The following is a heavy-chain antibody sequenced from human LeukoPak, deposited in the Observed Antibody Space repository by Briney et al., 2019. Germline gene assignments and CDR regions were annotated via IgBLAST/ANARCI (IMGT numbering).Heavy chain of an antibody. CDR3: ARALHYYDSSGQPPTFGY. J-gene: IGHJ4*02. V-gene: IGHV1-2*02. D-gene: IGHD3-22*01. Sequence: ASVKLSCKASGYTFTGYYMHWVRQAPGQGLEWMGWINPNSGDTNYAQKFQGRVTMTRDTSISTAYMELSRLRSDDTAVYYCARALHYYDSSGQPPTFGYWGQGTLVTVSS. CDR1: GYTFTGYY. CDR2: INPNSGDT.